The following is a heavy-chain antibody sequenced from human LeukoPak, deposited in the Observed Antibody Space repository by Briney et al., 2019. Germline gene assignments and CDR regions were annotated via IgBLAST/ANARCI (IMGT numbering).Heavy chain of an antibody. CDR1: GFTSSSYE. CDR3: ARVGNYYYGSGNTIDY. V-gene: IGHV3-48*03. J-gene: IGHJ4*02. Sequence: GGSLRLSCAASGFTSSSYEMNWVRQAPGKGLEWVSFISSSGSTIYYADSVKGRFTISRDNAKNSLYLQMNSLRAEDTAVYYCARVGNYYYGSGNTIDYWGQGTLVTVSS. CDR2: ISSSGSTI. D-gene: IGHD3-10*01.